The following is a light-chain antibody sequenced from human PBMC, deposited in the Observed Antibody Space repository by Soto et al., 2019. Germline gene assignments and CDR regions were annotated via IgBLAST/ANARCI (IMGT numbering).Light chain of an antibody. CDR2: GAS. Sequence: EIVMTQSPATLSVSPGERATLSCRASQSVTTNLAWYQQKPGQAPRLLIYGASTRATGIPARFSGSGSATDFALTISSLQSADFAVYYCQQYNDWPLTFGQGTKVEIK. V-gene: IGKV3-15*01. CDR1: QSVTTN. J-gene: IGKJ1*01. CDR3: QQYNDWPLT.